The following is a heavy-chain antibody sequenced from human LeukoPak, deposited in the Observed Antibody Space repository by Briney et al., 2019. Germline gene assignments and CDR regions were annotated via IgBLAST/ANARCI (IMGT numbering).Heavy chain of an antibody. J-gene: IGHJ5*02. CDR2: IYYSGST. Sequence: PSETLSLTCTVSGGSISSYYWSWIRQPPGKGLEWFGYIYYSGSTNYNPSLKSRVTISVDPSKNQFSLKLSSVTAANTAVYYCARSPGITIFGVVITNNWFDPWGQGTLVTVSS. V-gene: IGHV4-59*01. CDR3: ARSPGITIFGVVITNNWFDP. CDR1: GGSISSYY. D-gene: IGHD3-3*01.